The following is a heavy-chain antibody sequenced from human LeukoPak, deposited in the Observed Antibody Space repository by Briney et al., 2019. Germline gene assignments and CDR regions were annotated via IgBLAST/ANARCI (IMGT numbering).Heavy chain of an antibody. Sequence: GGSMRLSCAASGFTLSSYWMSWVRQAPGKGLEWVANMKQDGSERYYVDSVKGRFTISRDNAKNSLYLEMNSLRAEDTSVYYCARYKPQYRWDLYYFDYWGQGTLVTVSS. D-gene: IGHD1-1*01. CDR1: GFTLSSYW. J-gene: IGHJ4*02. CDR3: ARYKPQYRWDLYYFDY. V-gene: IGHV3-7*01. CDR2: MKQDGSER.